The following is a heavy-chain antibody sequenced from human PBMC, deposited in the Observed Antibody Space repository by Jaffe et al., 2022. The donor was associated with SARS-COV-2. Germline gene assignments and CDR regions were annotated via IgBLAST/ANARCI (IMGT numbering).Heavy chain of an antibody. D-gene: IGHD6-19*01. CDR2: ISYDGSNK. CDR1: GFTFSSYA. V-gene: IGHV3-30-3*01. Sequence: QVQLVESGGGVVQPGRSLRLSCAASGFTFSSYAMHWVRQAPGKGLEWVAVISYDGSNKYYADSVKGRFTISRDNSKNTLYLQMNSLRAEDTAVYYCARDFGRNHIAVAGTFDYWGQGTLVTVSS. J-gene: IGHJ4*02. CDR3: ARDFGRNHIAVAGTFDY.